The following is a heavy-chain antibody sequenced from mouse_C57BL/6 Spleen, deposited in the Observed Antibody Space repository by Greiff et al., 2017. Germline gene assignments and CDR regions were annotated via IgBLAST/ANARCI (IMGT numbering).Heavy chain of an antibody. D-gene: IGHD2-4*01. CDR2: IYPRDGST. CDR3: ARVGGNYDYDEFAY. V-gene: IGHV1-85*01. CDR1: GYTFTSYD. Sequence: VQLQQSGPELVKPGASVKLSCKASGYTFTSYDINWVKQRPGQGLEWIGWIYPRDGSTKYNEKFKGKATVTVDTSSSTAYMELHSLTSEDSAVYFCARVGGNYDYDEFAYWGQGTLVTVSA. J-gene: IGHJ3*01.